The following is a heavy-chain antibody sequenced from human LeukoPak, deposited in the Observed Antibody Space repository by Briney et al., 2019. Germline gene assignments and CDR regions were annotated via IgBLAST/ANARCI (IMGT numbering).Heavy chain of an antibody. CDR3: ARVTRVNFYGLGSYNF. D-gene: IGHD3-10*01. CDR2: INPNSGGT. Sequence: GASVKVSCKAPGYIFTGYYIHWVRQAPGQGLEWMGWINPNSGGTNYEQKFQGRVTMTRDTSISTVYMELSRLRSDDTAVYYCARVTRVNFYGLGSYNFWGQGTLVTVSS. CDR1: GYIFTGYY. V-gene: IGHV1-2*02. J-gene: IGHJ4*02.